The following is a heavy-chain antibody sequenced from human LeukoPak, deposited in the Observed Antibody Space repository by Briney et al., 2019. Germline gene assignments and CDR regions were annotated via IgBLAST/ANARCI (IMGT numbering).Heavy chain of an antibody. CDR2: IWYDGSNK. J-gene: IGHJ4*02. V-gene: IGHV3-33*01. Sequence: PGGSLRLSCAASGFTFSSYGMHWVRQAPGKGLEWVAIIWYDGSNKYYADSVKGRFTISRDNSKNTLYLQMNGLRAEDTAVYYCARDALPYSSSSGGYWGQGTLVTVSS. CDR3: ARDALPYSSSSGGY. D-gene: IGHD6-6*01. CDR1: GFTFSSYG.